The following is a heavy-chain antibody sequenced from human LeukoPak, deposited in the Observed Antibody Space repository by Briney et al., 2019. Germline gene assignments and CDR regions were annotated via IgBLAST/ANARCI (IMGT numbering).Heavy chain of an antibody. D-gene: IGHD6-19*01. CDR2: IIPIFGTA. V-gene: IGHV1-69*13. J-gene: IGHJ4*02. CDR3: ATPGRQWLDRRFDY. CDR1: GGTFSSYA. Sequence: ASVKVSCKASGGTFSSYAISWVRQAPGQGLEWMGGIIPIFGTANYAQKFQGRVTITADESTSTAYMELSSLRSEDTAVYYCATPGRQWLDRRFDYWGQGTLVTVSS.